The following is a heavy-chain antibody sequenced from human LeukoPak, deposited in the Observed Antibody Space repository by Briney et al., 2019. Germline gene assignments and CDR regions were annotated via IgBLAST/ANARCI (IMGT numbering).Heavy chain of an antibody. D-gene: IGHD6-6*01. Sequence: PGGSLRLSCAASGFTFSSYGMHWVRQAPGKGLEWVAFIRYDGSNKYYADSVKGRFTISRDNSKNTLYLQMNSLRAEDTAVYYCAKDPYSSSGDEPSPGYWGQGTLVTVSS. V-gene: IGHV3-30*02. CDR2: IRYDGSNK. CDR1: GFTFSSYG. CDR3: AKDPYSSSGDEPSPGY. J-gene: IGHJ4*02.